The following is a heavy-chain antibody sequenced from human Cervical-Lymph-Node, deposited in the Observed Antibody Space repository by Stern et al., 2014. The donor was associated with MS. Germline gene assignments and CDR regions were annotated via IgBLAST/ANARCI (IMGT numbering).Heavy chain of an antibody. CDR3: AGSFSGYDPVDY. V-gene: IGHV4-59*01. J-gene: IGHJ4*02. Sequence: QLQLQESGPGLVKPSGTLSLTCTVSGDSISRYYWTWIRQPPGKGLEWIGYIFYTGITDYNPSLKSRVTMSILTSKNQFSPKLTSATAADTGVYYCAGSFSGYDPVDYWGLGTLVTVSS. CDR2: IFYTGIT. D-gene: IGHD5-12*01. CDR1: GDSISRYY.